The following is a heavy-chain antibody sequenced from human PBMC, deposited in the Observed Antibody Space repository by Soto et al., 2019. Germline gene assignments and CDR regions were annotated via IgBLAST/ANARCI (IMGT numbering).Heavy chain of an antibody. J-gene: IGHJ6*02. CDR3: VLNWMTAYTPGRPKKKDYYYYGLNV. V-gene: IGHV1-69*01. Sequence: QLVQSGAEVKKPGSSVKVSCKASGGSFSSHAVSWLRQAPGQGPEWMGGIIPIYGTTTYAQKFQGRITITADDFTTNAYMELSSLRSEDTAISYCVLNWMTAYTPGRPKKKDYYYYGLNVWGHGTTVIVSS. CDR2: IIPIYGTT. CDR1: GGSFSSHA. D-gene: IGHD3-10*01.